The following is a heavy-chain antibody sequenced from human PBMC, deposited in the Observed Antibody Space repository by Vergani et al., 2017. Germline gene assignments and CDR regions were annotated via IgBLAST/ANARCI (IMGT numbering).Heavy chain of an antibody. D-gene: IGHD3-3*01. Sequence: QVHLVESGGGVVQPGGSLRLSCAASGFTFSDYGVHWVRQAPGKGLEWVAFIRIDGSEQYYADSVKGRFTVSRDYSKYTLYLQIHSLRPEDTALYYCARDEKRGYYASDLPYWGQGTLVTVSS. CDR1: GFTFSDYG. J-gene: IGHJ4*02. CDR2: IRIDGSEQ. V-gene: IGHV3-30*02. CDR3: ARDEKRGYYASDLPY.